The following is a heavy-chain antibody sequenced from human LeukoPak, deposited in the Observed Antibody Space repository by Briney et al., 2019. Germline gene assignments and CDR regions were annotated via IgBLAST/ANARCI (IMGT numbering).Heavy chain of an antibody. J-gene: IGHJ4*02. CDR1: GFTFSSYA. CDR3: AREKNYYDSSGYYRDGGFDY. V-gene: IGHV3-30*04. D-gene: IGHD3-22*01. Sequence: PGRSLRLSCAASGFTFSSYAMHWVRQAPGKGLEWVAVILYDGRNKYYADSVKGRFTISRDNSKNTLYLQMNSLRAEDTAEYFCAREKNYYDSSGYYRDGGFDYWGQGTLVTVSS. CDR2: ILYDGRNK.